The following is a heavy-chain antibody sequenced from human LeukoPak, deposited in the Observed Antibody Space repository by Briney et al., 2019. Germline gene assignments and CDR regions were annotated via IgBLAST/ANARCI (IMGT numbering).Heavy chain of an antibody. CDR3: AELGITMIGGV. J-gene: IGHJ6*04. Sequence: GGSLRLSCVGSGFTFSSFGLYWVCQAPGKGLEWVAVISNDGSYKFYADSVKGRITISRDNSKNTLYLEMNSLRGEDTAVYYCAELGITMIGGVWGKGTTVTISS. D-gene: IGHD3-10*02. CDR2: ISNDGSYK. CDR1: GFTFSSFG. V-gene: IGHV3-30*18.